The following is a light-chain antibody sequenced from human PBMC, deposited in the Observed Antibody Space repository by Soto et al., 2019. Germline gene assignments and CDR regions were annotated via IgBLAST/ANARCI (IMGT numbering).Light chain of an antibody. J-gene: IGKJ3*01. Sequence: DIQMTQSPSSLSASVGDRVTITCRASQSISSYLNWYQQKPGKAPKLLIYAASSLPSGVPSRFSGSGSGTDFTLTIRGLQPEDFATYYCQQSYSTPCTFGPGTKVDIK. CDR1: QSISSY. CDR2: AAS. CDR3: QQSYSTPCT. V-gene: IGKV1-39*01.